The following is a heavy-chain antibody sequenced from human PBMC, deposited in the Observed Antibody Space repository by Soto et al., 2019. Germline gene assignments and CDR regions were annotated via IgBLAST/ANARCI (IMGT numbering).Heavy chain of an antibody. V-gene: IGHV1-58*01. CDR3: AADDGYGSSWSY. CDR1: GFTFSHSG. D-gene: IGHD6-13*01. CDR2: IVVGSGNT. J-gene: IGHJ4*02. Sequence: QMQLVQSGPEVKKLGTSVKVSCKASGFTFSHSGVQWVRQARGQRLEWIGWIVVGSGNTNYAQKFQERVTITRDKYTSTAYMELRSLRSEDTAVYYCAADDGYGSSWSYWGQGTLVTVSS.